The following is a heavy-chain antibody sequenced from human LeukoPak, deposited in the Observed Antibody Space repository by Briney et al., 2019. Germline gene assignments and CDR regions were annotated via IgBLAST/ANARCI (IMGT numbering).Heavy chain of an antibody. V-gene: IGHV1-69*01. J-gene: IGHJ6*03. CDR2: IIPIFGTA. Sequence: SVKVSCKASGGTFSSYAISWVRQAPGQGLEWMGGIIPIFGTANYAQKFQGRVTITADESTSTAYMELSSLRSEDTAVYYCYMVRGVTYYYYYMGVWGKGTTVTVSS. CDR1: GGTFSSYA. CDR3: YMVRGVTYYYYYMGV. D-gene: IGHD3-10*01.